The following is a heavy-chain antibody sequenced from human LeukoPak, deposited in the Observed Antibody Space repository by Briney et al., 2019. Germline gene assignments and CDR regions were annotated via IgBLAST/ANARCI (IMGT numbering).Heavy chain of an antibody. Sequence: WETLSLTCTVPGGSMSSHYWSWIRQPPGKGLEWLGYISYIGSTNYSPSLKSRVTISVDTSKNQFSLRLSSVTAADTAVYFCAGDQLALNALNIWGQGTMVSVSS. D-gene: IGHD1-1*01. CDR2: ISYIGST. V-gene: IGHV4-59*11. CDR1: GGSMSSHY. J-gene: IGHJ3*02. CDR3: AGDQLALNALNI.